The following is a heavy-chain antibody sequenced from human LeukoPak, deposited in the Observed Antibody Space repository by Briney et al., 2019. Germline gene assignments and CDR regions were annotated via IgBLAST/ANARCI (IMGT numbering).Heavy chain of an antibody. Sequence: ASVKVSCKASGYTFAGYYMHWVRQAPGQGLEWMGWINPNSGDTNNAQKFQGRVTMTSDTSISTAYMELSRLRSDDTAVYYCARAVVAIVNWFDPWGQGTLVTVSS. CDR1: GYTFAGYY. D-gene: IGHD2-2*01. V-gene: IGHV1-2*02. CDR2: INPNSGDT. J-gene: IGHJ5*02. CDR3: ARAVVAIVNWFDP.